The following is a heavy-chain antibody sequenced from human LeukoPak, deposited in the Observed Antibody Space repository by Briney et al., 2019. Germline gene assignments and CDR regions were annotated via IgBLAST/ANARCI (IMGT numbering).Heavy chain of an antibody. Sequence: ASVKVSCKASGCTFTSYGISWVRQAPGQGLEWMGWISAYNGNTNYAQKLQGRVTMTTDTSTSTAYMELRSLRSDDTAVYYCARDRYYDILTGYYRWYFDLWGRGTLVTVSS. J-gene: IGHJ2*01. CDR2: ISAYNGNT. CDR1: GCTFTSYG. CDR3: ARDRYYDILTGYYRWYFDL. V-gene: IGHV1-18*01. D-gene: IGHD3-9*01.